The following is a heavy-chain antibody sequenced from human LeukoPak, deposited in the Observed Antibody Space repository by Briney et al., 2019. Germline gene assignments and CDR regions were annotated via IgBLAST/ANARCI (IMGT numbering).Heavy chain of an antibody. J-gene: IGHJ5*02. V-gene: IGHV1-46*01. D-gene: IGHD3-10*01. Sequence: GASVMVSCKASGYTFTSYYMHWVRQAPGQGLEWMGIINPSGGSTSYAQKFQGRVTMTRDTSTSTVYMELSSLRSEDTAVYYCAREGVMVRGVIGNWFDPWGQGTLVTVSS. CDR2: INPSGGST. CDR1: GYTFTSYY. CDR3: AREGVMVRGVIGNWFDP.